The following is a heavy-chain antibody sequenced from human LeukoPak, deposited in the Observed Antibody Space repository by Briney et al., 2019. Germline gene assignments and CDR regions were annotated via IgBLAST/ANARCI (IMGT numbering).Heavy chain of an antibody. D-gene: IGHD3-3*01. CDR3: ARGRYDFWSGYLAYYYYYYMDV. CDR2: MNPNSGNT. V-gene: IGHV1-8*01. J-gene: IGHJ6*03. Sequence: ASVKVSCKASGYTFTSYDINWVRQATGQGLEWMGWMNPNSGNTGYAQKFQGRVTMTRNTSISAAYMELSSLRSEDTAVYYCARGRYDFWSGYLAYYYYYYMDVWGKGTTVTVSS. CDR1: GYTFTSYD.